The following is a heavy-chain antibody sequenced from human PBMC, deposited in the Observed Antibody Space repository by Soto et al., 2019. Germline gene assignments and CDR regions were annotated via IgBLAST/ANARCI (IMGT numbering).Heavy chain of an antibody. CDR2: ISYDGSYK. D-gene: IGHD4-17*01. V-gene: IGHV3-30*18. Sequence: GGSLRLSCAASGFTFSSYGMHWVRQAPGKGLEWVAFISYDGSYKYHVDSVKGRFTISRDNSKNTLYLQMNSLRAEDTGVYYCANGXWTTVTGARNYYYGMDVWGQGTTVTVSS. CDR1: GFTFSSYG. J-gene: IGHJ6*02. CDR3: ANGXWTTVTGARNYYYGMDV.